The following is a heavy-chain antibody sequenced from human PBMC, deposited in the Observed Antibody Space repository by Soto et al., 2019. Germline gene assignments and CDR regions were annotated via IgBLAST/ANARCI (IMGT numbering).Heavy chain of an antibody. CDR2: LSYDGISK. CDR1: AFTFSSYG. D-gene: IGHD6-19*01. Sequence: QVQLVESGGGVVQPGRSLRLSCAASAFTFSSYGMHWVRQAPGKGLEWVAVLSYDGISKYYADSVKGRFTISRDNSKNTLYLQMNSLRAEDTAVYYCATDQGSSGWYPFDQWGQGTLVIVSS. V-gene: IGHV3-30*03. J-gene: IGHJ4*02. CDR3: ATDQGSSGWYPFDQ.